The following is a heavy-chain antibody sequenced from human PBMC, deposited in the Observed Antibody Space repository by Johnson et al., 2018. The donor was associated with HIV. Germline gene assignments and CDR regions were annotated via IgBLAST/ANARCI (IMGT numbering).Heavy chain of an antibody. CDR2: SSWNSGNI. CDR1: RFTFDDYA. CDR3: AATYYNFCSGYSVALDI. J-gene: IGHJ3*02. D-gene: IGHD3-3*01. V-gene: IGHV3-9*01. Sequence: VQLVESGGGLVKPGGSLRLSCAASRFTFDDYAMHWVRQAPGKGLEWVSGSSWNSGNIGYADSVKGRFTISRDNAKNSLYLQMNRLRAEDTAVYYCAATYYNFCSGYSVALDIWGQGTMVTVSS.